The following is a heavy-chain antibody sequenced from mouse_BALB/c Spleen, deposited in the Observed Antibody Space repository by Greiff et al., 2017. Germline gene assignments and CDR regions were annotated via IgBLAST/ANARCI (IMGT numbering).Heavy chain of an antibody. D-gene: IGHD1-1*01. Sequence: EVKLVESGGGLVQPGGSRKLSCAASGFTFSSFGMHWVRQAPEKGLEWVAYISSGSSTIYYADTVKGRFTISRDNPKNTLFLQMTSLRSEDTAMYYCARSGSSYWFAYWGQGTLVTVSA. J-gene: IGHJ3*01. CDR3: ARSGSSYWFAY. CDR2: ISSGSSTI. V-gene: IGHV5-17*02. CDR1: GFTFSSFG.